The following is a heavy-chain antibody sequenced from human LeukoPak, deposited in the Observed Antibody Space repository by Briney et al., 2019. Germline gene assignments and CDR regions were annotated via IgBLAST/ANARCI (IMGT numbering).Heavy chain of an antibody. Sequence: GGSLRLSCAASGFTFSSYSMNWVRQAPGKGLEGVSSISSSSSYIYYADSVKGRFTISRDNAKNSLYLQMNSLRAEDTAVYYCARARPDIAAAGAFDIWGQGTMVTVSS. CDR1: GFTFSSYS. CDR3: ARARPDIAAAGAFDI. J-gene: IGHJ3*02. D-gene: IGHD6-13*01. V-gene: IGHV3-21*01. CDR2: ISSSSSYI.